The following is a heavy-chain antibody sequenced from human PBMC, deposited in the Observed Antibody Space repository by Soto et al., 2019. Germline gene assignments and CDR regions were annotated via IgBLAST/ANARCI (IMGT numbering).Heavy chain of an antibody. V-gene: IGHV3-11*01. Sequence: QVQLVESGGGLVKPGGSLKLSCAASGFTFSDYYMSWIRQAPGKGLEWISYISSSGDIIYYADSVKGRFTISRDNAKNSLFLQMNSLRAEDTAVYYCARDLGYYDSDGYLDYWGQGTLVTVSS. D-gene: IGHD3-22*01. CDR2: ISSSGDII. CDR3: ARDLGYYDSDGYLDY. CDR1: GFTFSDYY. J-gene: IGHJ4*02.